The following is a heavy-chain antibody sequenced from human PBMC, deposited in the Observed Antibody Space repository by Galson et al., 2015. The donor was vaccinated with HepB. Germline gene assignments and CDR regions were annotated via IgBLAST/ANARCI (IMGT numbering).Heavy chain of an antibody. V-gene: IGHV5-51*01. D-gene: IGHD1-7*01. J-gene: IGHJ4*02. Sequence: QSGAEVKEAGESLKISCKASGYSFPTYWIGWVRQMPGKGLEWMGIVYPEDSDTRYSPSFQGQVTISADKSISTAYLQWSSLKASDTAIYFCARRGDWNYDYWGQGTLITVSS. CDR2: VYPEDSDT. CDR1: GYSFPTYW. CDR3: ARRGDWNYDY.